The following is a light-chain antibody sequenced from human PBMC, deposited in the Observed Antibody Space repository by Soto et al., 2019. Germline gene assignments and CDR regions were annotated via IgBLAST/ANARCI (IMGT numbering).Light chain of an antibody. CDR1: SSNIGAGYD. V-gene: IGLV1-40*01. J-gene: IGLJ3*02. CDR2: GNS. CDR3: QSYDSSLSAL. Sequence: QSVLTQPPSVSGAPGQRVTISCTWSSSNIGAGYDVHWYQQLPGTAPKLLIYGNSNRPSGVPDRFSGSKSGTSASLAITGLQAEYEADYYCQSYDSSLSALFGGGTKLTVL.